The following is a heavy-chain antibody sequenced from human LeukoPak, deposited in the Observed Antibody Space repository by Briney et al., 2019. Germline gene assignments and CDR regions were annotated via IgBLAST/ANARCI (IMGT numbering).Heavy chain of an antibody. CDR1: GGTFSSYA. V-gene: IGHV1-69*13. D-gene: IGHD4-17*01. CDR2: IIPIFGTA. CDR3: ARALGVGDYVGFDY. Sequence: GASVKVSCKASGGTFSSYAISWVRQAPGQGLEWMGGIIPIFGTANYAQKFQGRVTITADESTSTAYMELSSLRSEDTAVYYCARALGVGDYVGFDYWGQGTLVTVSS. J-gene: IGHJ4*02.